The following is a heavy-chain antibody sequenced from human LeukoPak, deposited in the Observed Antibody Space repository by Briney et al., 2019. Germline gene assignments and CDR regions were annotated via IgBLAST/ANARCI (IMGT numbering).Heavy chain of an antibody. D-gene: IGHD4-17*01. V-gene: IGHV3-30*02. CDR2: IRYDGSNK. CDR1: GFTFSSYG. J-gene: IGHJ4*02. CDR3: ARVSATVIPLFDY. Sequence: GGSLRLSCAASGFTFSSYGMHWVRQAPGKGLEWVAFIRYDGSNKYYADSVKGRFTISRDNSKNTLYLQMSSLRAEDTAVYYCARVSATVIPLFDYWGQGALVTVSS.